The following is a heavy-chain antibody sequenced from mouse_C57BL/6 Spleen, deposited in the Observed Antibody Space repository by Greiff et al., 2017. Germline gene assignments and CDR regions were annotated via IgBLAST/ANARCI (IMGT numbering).Heavy chain of an antibody. D-gene: IGHD2-2*01. J-gene: IGHJ1*03. CDR2: INPSTGGT. Sequence: EVQLQQSGPELVKPGASVKISCKASGYSFTGYYMNWVKQSPEKSLEWIGEINPSTGGTTYNQKFKAKATLTVDKSSSTAYMQLKSLTSEDSAVYYCARRSFYGYDVAYWYFDVWGTGTTVTVSS. V-gene: IGHV1-42*01. CDR3: ARRSFYGYDVAYWYFDV. CDR1: GYSFTGYY.